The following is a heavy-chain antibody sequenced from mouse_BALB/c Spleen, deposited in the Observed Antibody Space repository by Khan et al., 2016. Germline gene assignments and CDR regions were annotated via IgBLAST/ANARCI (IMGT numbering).Heavy chain of an antibody. CDR2: INPNNGGT. V-gene: IGHV1-18*01. J-gene: IGHJ3*01. CDR1: GYTFTDYN. Sequence: VRLQQSGPELVKPGASVKIPCKASGYTFTDYNMDWVKQSHGKSLEWIGDINPNNGGTIYNQKFKGKATLTVDKSSSTAYMELRSLTSEDTAVYYCAGRGGYYYGSSPWFAYWGQGTLVTVSA. CDR3: AGRGGYYYGSSPWFAY. D-gene: IGHD1-1*01.